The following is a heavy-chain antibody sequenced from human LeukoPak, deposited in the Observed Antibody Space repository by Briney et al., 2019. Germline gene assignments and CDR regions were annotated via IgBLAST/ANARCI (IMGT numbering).Heavy chain of an antibody. D-gene: IGHD6-13*01. CDR1: GFTVSDNY. CDR3: ARDAPQVPAAGVLAS. V-gene: IGHV3-53*01. J-gene: IGHJ5*02. CDR2: MYSRGDT. Sequence: PGGSLRLSCAASGFTVSDNYMSWVRQAPGKGLEWVSVMYSRGDTYYANSVKGRFTFSRDISKNTLRLQMNGLRTEDTAMYYCARDAPQVPAAGVLASWGQGTLVIVSS.